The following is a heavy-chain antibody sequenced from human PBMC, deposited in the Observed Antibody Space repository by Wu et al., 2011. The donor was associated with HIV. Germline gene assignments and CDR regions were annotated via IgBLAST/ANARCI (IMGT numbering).Heavy chain of an antibody. Sequence: QVQLVQSGGEVKRPGASVKISCKASGHIFTNYGVTWVRQAPGQGLEWMGKISAYSGDTSYAQKLQGRVTLTTDPSTSTAYMELRSLRSDDTALYYXASRLGHYWGQGTLITVSS. J-gene: IGHJ4*02. CDR3: ASRLGHY. CDR1: GHIFTNYG. CDR2: ISAYSGDT. V-gene: IGHV1-18*01.